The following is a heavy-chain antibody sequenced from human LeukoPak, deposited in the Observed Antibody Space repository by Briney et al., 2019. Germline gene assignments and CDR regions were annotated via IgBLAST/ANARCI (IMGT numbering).Heavy chain of an antibody. D-gene: IGHD3-10*01. Sequence: SETLSLTCTVSGGSISSYYWSWIRQPPGKGLEWIGDIYYSGSTNYNPSLKSRATISVDTSKNQFSLKLTSVTAADTAVYYCARDSYYYASGRYNWFDPWGQGTLVTVSS. CDR1: GGSISSYY. CDR3: ARDSYYYASGRYNWFDP. J-gene: IGHJ5*02. CDR2: IYYSGST. V-gene: IGHV4-59*01.